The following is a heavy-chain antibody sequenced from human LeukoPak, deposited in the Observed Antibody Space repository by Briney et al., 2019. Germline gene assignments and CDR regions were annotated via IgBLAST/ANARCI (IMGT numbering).Heavy chain of an antibody. D-gene: IGHD5-12*01. CDR1: GFTFSSDA. CDR3: ARGREAWN. V-gene: IGHV3-64*01. CDR2: ISSNGGTT. J-gene: IGHJ4*02. Sequence: GGSLRLSCAASGFTFSSDAMHWVRQAPGKGLEYVSAISSNGGTTHYGNSVKGRFTISRDNSKNTLYLQMGSLRAEDTAVYYCARGREAWNWGQGTLVTVSS.